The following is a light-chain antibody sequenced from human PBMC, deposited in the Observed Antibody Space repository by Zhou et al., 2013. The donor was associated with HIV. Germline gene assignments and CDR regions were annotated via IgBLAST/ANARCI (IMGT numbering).Light chain of an antibody. J-gene: IGKJ5*01. Sequence: DIVVTQSPLSLPVTPGEPASISCRSSQSLLHSNGYNYLDWYVQKPGQSPQVLIYLASNRASGVPDRFSGSGSGTDYTLKISRVEAEHVGVYYCMQNSGITFGQGTRLEIK. V-gene: IGKV2-28*01. CDR1: QSLLHSNGYNY. CDR2: LAS. CDR3: MQNSGIT.